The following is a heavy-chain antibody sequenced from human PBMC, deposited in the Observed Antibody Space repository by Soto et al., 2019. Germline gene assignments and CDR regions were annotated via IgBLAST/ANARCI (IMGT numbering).Heavy chain of an antibody. CDR1: GFTFSDYA. CDR2: ISATGGNI. Sequence: EVQLLESGGGLARPEGSLRLSCVASGFTFSDYAMTWVRQAPGKGLEWVATISATGGNIEYTDSLKGRFTISRDNSKNTLYLQLNGLTSDDTAVHYCAKVAGGLGYFDLWGRGTLVTVSS. CDR3: AKVAGGLGYFDL. D-gene: IGHD3-16*01. V-gene: IGHV3-23*01. J-gene: IGHJ2*01.